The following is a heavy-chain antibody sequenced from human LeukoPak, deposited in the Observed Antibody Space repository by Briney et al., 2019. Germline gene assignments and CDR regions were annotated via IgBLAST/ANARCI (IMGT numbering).Heavy chain of an antibody. D-gene: IGHD3-3*01. Sequence: PSETLSLTCAVYGGSFSGYYWSWIRQPPGKGLEWIGSIYYSGSTYYNPSLKSRVTISVDTSKNQFSLKLSSVTAADTAVYYCARHGSDFWSGYYMPFDYWGQGTLVTVSS. CDR3: ARHGSDFWSGYYMPFDY. V-gene: IGHV4-34*01. CDR1: GGSFSGYY. CDR2: IYYSGST. J-gene: IGHJ4*02.